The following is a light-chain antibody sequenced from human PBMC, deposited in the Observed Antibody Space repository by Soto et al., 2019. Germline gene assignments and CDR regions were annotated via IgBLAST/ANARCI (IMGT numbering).Light chain of an antibody. J-gene: IGKJ1*01. CDR1: QTVTDY. Sequence: DIQMTQSPSSLSASVGDRVTITCRAGQTVTDYLNWYQHKPGKAPKLRIYSASTLQTGVPSSFRGSGSGPDFTLTITSLQPEDFGTYYCHQTYSTPQTFGQGTRVEIK. CDR3: HQTYSTPQT. CDR2: SAS. V-gene: IGKV1-39*01.